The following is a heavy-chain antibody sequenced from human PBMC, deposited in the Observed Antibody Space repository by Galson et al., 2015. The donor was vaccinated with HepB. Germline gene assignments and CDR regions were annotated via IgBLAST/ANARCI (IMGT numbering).Heavy chain of an antibody. Sequence: SCKAFGYSFTRYDIHWARQAPGQGLEWVGIINPGGGRTKSEQRLEGRVTMTRDTSTRTVYMELTNLRSEDTAVYYCARASDAFWSGSGTWDYYYSMDVWGKGTTVTVSS. D-gene: IGHD3-3*01. CDR2: INPGGGRT. CDR3: ARASDAFWSGSGTWDYYYSMDV. V-gene: IGHV1-46*04. J-gene: IGHJ6*03. CDR1: GYSFTRYD.